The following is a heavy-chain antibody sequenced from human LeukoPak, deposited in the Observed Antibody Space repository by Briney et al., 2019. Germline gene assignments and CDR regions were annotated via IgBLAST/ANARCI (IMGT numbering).Heavy chain of an antibody. CDR3: ASDWGLSQLEYCSNTNCYMGAFDI. V-gene: IGHV1-2*02. CDR1: GYTFTGYY. D-gene: IGHD2-2*02. J-gene: IGHJ3*02. CDR2: INPNSGGT. Sequence: ASVKVSCKASGYTFTGYYMHWVRQAPGQGLEWMGWINPNSGGTNYAQKFQGRVTMTRDTSISTAYMELSRLRSDDTAVYYCASDWGLSQLEYCSNTNCYMGAFDIWGKGQWSPSL.